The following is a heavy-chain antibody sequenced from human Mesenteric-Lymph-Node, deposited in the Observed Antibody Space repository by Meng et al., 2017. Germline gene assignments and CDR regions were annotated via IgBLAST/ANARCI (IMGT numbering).Heavy chain of an antibody. CDR2: ISNSGKT. CDR1: W. J-gene: IGHJ4*02. CDR3: ARERMRELGLFDY. V-gene: IGHV4-4*01. D-gene: IGHD7-27*01. Sequence: WWSWLRQSPGKGLEWIGEISNSGKTVYSPSLKSRVTISLDKSSNHFSLTLSPVTAADTAIYFCARERMRELGLFDYWGQGALVTVSS.